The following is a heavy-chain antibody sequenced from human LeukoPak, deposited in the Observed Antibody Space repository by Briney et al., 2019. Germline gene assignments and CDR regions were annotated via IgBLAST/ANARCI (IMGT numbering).Heavy chain of an antibody. V-gene: IGHV1-69*05. D-gene: IGHD1-26*01. J-gene: IGHJ6*03. CDR2: IIPIFGTA. CDR1: GGTFSSYA. Sequence: SVKVSCKASGGTFSSYAISWVRQAPGQGLEWMGGIIPIFGTANYAQKFQGRVTITTDESTSTAYMELSSLRSEHTAVYYCARGRRRSSPLYYYYYYYMDVWGKGTTVTVSS. CDR3: ARGRRRSSPLYYYYYYYMDV.